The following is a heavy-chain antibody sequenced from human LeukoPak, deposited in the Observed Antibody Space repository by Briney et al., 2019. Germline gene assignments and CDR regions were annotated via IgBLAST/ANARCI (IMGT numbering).Heavy chain of an antibody. Sequence: GGSLRLSCAASGFTFSRYWMPWVRQAPGKGLEWVSRVNGDGSTTTYADSVKGRFTISRDNAKNTLYLQMNSLRVEDTAVYYCAVKGGYNDLDAPFDYWGPGTLVTVSS. CDR1: GFTFSRYW. CDR3: AVKGGYNDLDAPFDY. CDR2: VNGDGSTT. V-gene: IGHV3-74*01. D-gene: IGHD5-12*01. J-gene: IGHJ4*02.